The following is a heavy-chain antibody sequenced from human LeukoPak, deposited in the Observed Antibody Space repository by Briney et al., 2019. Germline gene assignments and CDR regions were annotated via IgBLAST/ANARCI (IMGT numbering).Heavy chain of an antibody. J-gene: IGHJ6*02. D-gene: IGHD6-19*01. CDR1: GFTFSSYA. CDR3: AKDSGYSSGWYYYYGMDV. V-gene: IGHV3-23*01. CDR2: ISGSGGST. Sequence: GGSLRLSCAASGFTFSSYAMSWVRQAPGKGLEWVSAISGSGGSTYYADSVKGRFTISRDNSKNTLYLQMNSLRAEDTAVYYCAKDSGYSSGWYYYYGMDVWGQGTTVTVSS.